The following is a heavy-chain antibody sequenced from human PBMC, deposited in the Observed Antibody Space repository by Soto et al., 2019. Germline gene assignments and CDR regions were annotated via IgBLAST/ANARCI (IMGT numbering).Heavy chain of an antibody. D-gene: IGHD3-16*01. V-gene: IGHV3-21*01. CDR2: ISSSNSYI. CDR3: ARDLHKSYVYYYFMDV. J-gene: IGHJ6*03. CDR1: GFTFSTYS. Sequence: GGSLRLSCAASGFTFSTYSMNWVRQAPGKGLEWVSSISSSNSYIYYADSVKGRFTISRDNVKNSLYLQMNSLRAEDTAVYYCARDLHKSYVYYYFMDVWGKGTTVTVSS.